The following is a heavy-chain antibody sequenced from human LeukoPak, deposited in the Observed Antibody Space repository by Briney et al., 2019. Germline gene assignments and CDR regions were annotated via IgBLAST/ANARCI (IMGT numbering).Heavy chain of an antibody. V-gene: IGHV1-2*06. CDR3: ARARGKRWEPRSATGAFQI. CDR2: INPDNGGT. CDR1: GFTFSDYY. D-gene: IGHD1-26*01. J-gene: IGHJ3*02. Sequence: ASVRVSCKAFGFTFSDYYIHWVRQAPGQGLQWMGRINPDNGGTQIIQSFQGRVTMTRDTSMKTVHMVLTRLTSDDTAIYYCARARGKRWEPRSATGAFQIWGQGTMLTVSS.